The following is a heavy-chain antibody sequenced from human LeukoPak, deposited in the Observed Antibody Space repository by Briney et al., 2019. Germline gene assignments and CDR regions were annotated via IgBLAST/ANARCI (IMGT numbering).Heavy chain of an antibody. CDR3: AKDVDSDSIGYPDY. CDR1: GFTFSSYG. CDR2: ISYDGSNK. V-gene: IGHV3-30*18. Sequence: GGSLRLSCAASGFTFSSYGMHWVRQAPGKGLEWVAVISYDGSNKYYADSVKGRFTISRDNSKNTLYLQMNSLRAEDTAVYYCAKDVDSDSIGYPDYWGQGTLVTVSS. D-gene: IGHD3-22*01. J-gene: IGHJ4*02.